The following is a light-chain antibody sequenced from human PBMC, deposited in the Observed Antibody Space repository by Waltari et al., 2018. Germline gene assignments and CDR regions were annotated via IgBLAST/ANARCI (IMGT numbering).Light chain of an antibody. J-gene: IGLJ2*01. CDR2: SDN. CDR1: YSNMGTNP. CDR3: STWDDYLSGVV. Sequence: SVLTPPPSASGTPGQTVTISCSGRYSNMGTNPVKWYQQLPGTAPKLLIYSDNQRPSGVPDRFSGSKSGTSASLAISGLQSEDEADYYCSTWDDYLSGVVFGEGTKLTVL. V-gene: IGLV1-44*01.